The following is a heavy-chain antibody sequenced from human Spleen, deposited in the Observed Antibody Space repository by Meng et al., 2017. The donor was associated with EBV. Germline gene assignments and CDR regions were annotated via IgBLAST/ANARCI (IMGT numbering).Heavy chain of an antibody. Sequence: QVQLGRSVAEGKKPGASVKVSCKASGGTVSSYAISCVRQAPGQGLEWVGEIIPIFGTANYAQKFQGRVTITADKSTSTAYMELSSLRSEDTAVYYCATDYCSGGSCYQPGDWGQGTLVTVSS. CDR3: ATDYCSGGSCYQPGD. CDR2: IIPIFGTA. D-gene: IGHD2-15*01. J-gene: IGHJ4*02. V-gene: IGHV1-69*13. CDR1: GGTVSSYA.